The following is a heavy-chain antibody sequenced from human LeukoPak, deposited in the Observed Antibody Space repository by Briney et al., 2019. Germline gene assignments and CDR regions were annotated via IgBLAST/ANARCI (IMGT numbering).Heavy chain of an antibody. V-gene: IGHV1-18*04. Sequence: GASVKVSCKASGYTFTDYFMNWMRQAPGQRLEWMGWTSAYNGNTNYAQKLQGRVTMTTDTSTSTAYMELRSLRSDDTAMYYCARGVDSGSYYVMDYWGQGTLVTVSS. D-gene: IGHD1-26*01. CDR2: TSAYNGNT. CDR1: GYTFTDYF. J-gene: IGHJ4*02. CDR3: ARGVDSGSYYVMDY.